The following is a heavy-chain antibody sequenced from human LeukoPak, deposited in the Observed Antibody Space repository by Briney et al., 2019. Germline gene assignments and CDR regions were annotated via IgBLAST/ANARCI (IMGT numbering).Heavy chain of an antibody. Sequence: GASVKVSCKAAGYTVTSYGISWVRQAPGQGLEWMGWISAYNGNTNYAQKLQGRVTITTDTSTSTAYMELRSLRSDDTAVYYCARVGVVGATWDYFDYWGQGTLVTVSS. CDR1: GYTVTSYG. D-gene: IGHD1-26*01. CDR3: ARVGVVGATWDYFDY. CDR2: ISAYNGNT. V-gene: IGHV1-18*01. J-gene: IGHJ4*02.